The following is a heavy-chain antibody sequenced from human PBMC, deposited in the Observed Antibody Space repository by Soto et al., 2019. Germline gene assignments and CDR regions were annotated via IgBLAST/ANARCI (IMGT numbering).Heavy chain of an antibody. CDR2: ISSSSSTI. Sequence: GSLRLSCAASGFTFSSYSMNWVRQAPGKGLEWVSYISSSSSTIYYADSVKGRFTISRDNAKNSLYLQMNSLRDEDTAVYYCARDQGEEGSSWPNEPVYYYYGMDVWGQGTTVTVSS. V-gene: IGHV3-48*02. CDR1: GFTFSSYS. D-gene: IGHD6-13*01. J-gene: IGHJ6*02. CDR3: ARDQGEEGSSWPNEPVYYYYGMDV.